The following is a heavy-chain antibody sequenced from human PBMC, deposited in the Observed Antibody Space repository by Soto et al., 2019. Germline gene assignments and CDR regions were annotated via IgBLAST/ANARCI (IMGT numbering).Heavy chain of an antibody. Sequence: ASVKVSCKASGYTFTSYDINWVRQATGQGLEWMGWMNPNSGNTGYAQKFQGRVTMTRNTSISTAYMELSSLRAEDTAVYYCARASETYQPLDYWGQGTLVTVSS. CDR3: ARASETYQPLDY. CDR1: GYTFTSYD. V-gene: IGHV1-8*01. D-gene: IGHD2-2*01. CDR2: MNPNSGNT. J-gene: IGHJ4*02.